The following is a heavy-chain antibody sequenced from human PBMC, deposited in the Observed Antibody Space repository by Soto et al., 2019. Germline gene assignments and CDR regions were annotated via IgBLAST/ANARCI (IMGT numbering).Heavy chain of an antibody. CDR3: ARDIAVQVNWFDP. J-gene: IGHJ5*02. D-gene: IGHD6-19*01. Sequence: ASVKVSCKASGYTFTSYAMHWVRQAPGQRLEWMGWINAGNGNTKYSQKFQGRVTITRDTFASTAYMELSSLRSEDTAVYYCARDIAVQVNWFDPWGQGTLVTVSS. V-gene: IGHV1-3*01. CDR1: GYTFTSYA. CDR2: INAGNGNT.